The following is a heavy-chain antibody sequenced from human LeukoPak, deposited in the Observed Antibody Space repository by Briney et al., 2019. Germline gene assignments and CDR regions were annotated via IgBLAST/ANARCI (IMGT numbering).Heavy chain of an antibody. Sequence: GGTLRLSSAASGFTSCSYWMHWVAQAPGQGPKWVSRINSDGTGTPYAYSVKGRFTISRDNAKTTMHPHMSCLSCQDTAVYYCARGMLSRAGWHWYYYMDVSGKGATVSASS. V-gene: IGHV3-74*01. D-gene: IGHD3-16*01. CDR1: GFTSCSYW. CDR2: INSDGTGT. J-gene: IGHJ6*03. CDR3: ARGMLSRAGWHWYYYMDV.